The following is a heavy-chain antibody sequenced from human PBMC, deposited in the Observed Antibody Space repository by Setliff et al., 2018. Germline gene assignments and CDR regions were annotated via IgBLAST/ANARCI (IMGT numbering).Heavy chain of an antibody. CDR3: ARGVAAAGPFDY. J-gene: IGHJ4*02. CDR1: GGSISSYY. D-gene: IGHD6-13*01. V-gene: IGHV4-4*07. Sequence: SETLSLTCTVSGGSISSYYWSWIRQPAGKGLEWIGRIYTSGSTYYNPSLKSRVTMSIDTSKNQFSLKLNSVTAADTAVYYCARGVAAAGPFDYWGQGTLVTAPQ. CDR2: IYTSGST.